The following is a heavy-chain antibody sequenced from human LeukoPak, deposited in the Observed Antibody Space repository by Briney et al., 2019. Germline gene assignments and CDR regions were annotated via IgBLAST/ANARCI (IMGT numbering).Heavy chain of an antibody. J-gene: IGHJ3*02. Sequence: QPGGPLRLSCAASGFTFSSYAMSWVRQAPGKGLEWVSAISGSGGSTYYADSVKGRFTISRDNSKNTLYLQMNSLRAEDTAVYYCAKDGAPSYYDRDAFDIWGQGTMVTVSS. D-gene: IGHD1-26*01. V-gene: IGHV3-23*01. CDR1: GFTFSSYA. CDR3: AKDGAPSYYDRDAFDI. CDR2: ISGSGGST.